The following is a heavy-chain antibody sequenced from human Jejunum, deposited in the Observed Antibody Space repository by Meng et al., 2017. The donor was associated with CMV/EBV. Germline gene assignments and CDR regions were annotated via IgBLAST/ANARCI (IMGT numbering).Heavy chain of an antibody. Sequence: DYYLSWIRQAPGKGLEWISSISGSGIRNTDFTVQYADSVKGRFTISRDNAKNSLYLQVNSLRVEDTAVYYCAKWVVPPGVGYGLDVWGQGTTVTVSS. CDR2: ISGSGIRNTDFTV. D-gene: IGHD2-2*01. CDR3: AKWVVPPGVGYGLDV. J-gene: IGHJ6*02. CDR1: DYY. V-gene: IGHV3-11*04.